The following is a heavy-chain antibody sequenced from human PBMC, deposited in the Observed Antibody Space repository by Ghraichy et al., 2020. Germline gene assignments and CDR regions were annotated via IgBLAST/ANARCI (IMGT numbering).Heavy chain of an antibody. Sequence: GGSLRLSCAASGFPFSTYAMSWVRQVPGKGLEWVSTISNSASRTFYADSVRGRFSISRDSSKNSVYLQMNSLRAEDTAIYYCVKDKGALFGDTWGRGTLGIVAS. V-gene: IGHV3-23*01. CDR3: VKDKGALFGDT. CDR2: ISNSASRT. D-gene: IGHD3-16*01. J-gene: IGHJ5*02. CDR1: GFPFSTYA.